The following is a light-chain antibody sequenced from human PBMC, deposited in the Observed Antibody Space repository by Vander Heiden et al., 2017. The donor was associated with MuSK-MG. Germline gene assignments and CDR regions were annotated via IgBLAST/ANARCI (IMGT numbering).Light chain of an antibody. CDR1: QDINKY. Sequence: DIQMTQSPSSLSASVGDTVTITCQANQDINKYLNWFQQKRGEAPKLLIYDASNLETGVPSRFSGSGSGTDFTFTISRLQPEDIATYYCQHDENLPLTFGGGTIVEIK. CDR2: DAS. CDR3: QHDENLPLT. J-gene: IGKJ4*01. V-gene: IGKV1-33*01.